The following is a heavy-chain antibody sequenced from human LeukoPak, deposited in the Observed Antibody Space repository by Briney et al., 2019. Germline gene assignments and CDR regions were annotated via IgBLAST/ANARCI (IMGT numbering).Heavy chain of an antibody. CDR3: ARDEMVRGVGGTNDY. CDR2: INPSGGST. D-gene: IGHD3-10*01. J-gene: IGHJ4*02. V-gene: IGHV1-46*01. Sequence: ASVKVSCKASGYTFTSYYMHWVRQAPGQGLEWMGIINPSGGSTSYAQKFQGRVTMTRDTSTSTVYMELSSLRSEDTAVYYCARDEMVRGVGGTNDYWGQGTLVTVSS. CDR1: GYTFTSYY.